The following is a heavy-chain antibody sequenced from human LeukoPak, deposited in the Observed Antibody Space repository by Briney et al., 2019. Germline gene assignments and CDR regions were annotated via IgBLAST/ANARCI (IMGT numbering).Heavy chain of an antibody. D-gene: IGHD2-2*01. Sequence: GGSLRLSCAASGFTFSSYSMNWVRQAPGKGLEWVSSISSSSSYIYYADSVKGRFTISRDNAKNSLYLQMNSLRAEDTAVYYCARDRPAPQDIVVVPAAPYYYYGMDVWGKGTTVTASS. CDR2: ISSSSSYI. V-gene: IGHV3-21*01. CDR1: GFTFSSYS. CDR3: ARDRPAPQDIVVVPAAPYYYYGMDV. J-gene: IGHJ6*04.